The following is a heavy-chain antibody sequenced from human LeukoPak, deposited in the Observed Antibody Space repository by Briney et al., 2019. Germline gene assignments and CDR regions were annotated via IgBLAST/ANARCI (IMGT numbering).Heavy chain of an antibody. CDR2: ISYDGSNK. CDR1: GFTFSRYG. Sequence: GGSLRLSCAASGFTFSRYGMHWVRQAPGKGLEWVAVISYDGSNKYYTDSVKGRFTISRDNSKNTVSLQMNSLRAEDTAVYYCARGGGYGPFDYWGQGTQVTVSS. CDR3: ARGGGYGPFDY. V-gene: IGHV3-30*03. D-gene: IGHD1-26*01. J-gene: IGHJ4*02.